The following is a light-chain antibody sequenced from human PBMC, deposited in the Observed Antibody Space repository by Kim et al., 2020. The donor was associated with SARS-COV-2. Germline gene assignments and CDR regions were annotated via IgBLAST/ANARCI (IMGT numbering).Light chain of an antibody. J-gene: IGKJ2*01. CDR2: VAS. CDR1: PSVSSSY. CDR3: QQYGSSPYT. Sequence: LSPGERATLSCRASPSVSSSYLAWYQQKPGQAPRLLIYVASSRATGIPDRFSGSGSGTDFTLTISRLEPEDFAVYYCQQYGSSPYTFGQGTKLEI. V-gene: IGKV3-20*01.